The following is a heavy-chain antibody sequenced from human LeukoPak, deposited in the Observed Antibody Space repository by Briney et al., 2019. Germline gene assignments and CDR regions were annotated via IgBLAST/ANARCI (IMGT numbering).Heavy chain of an antibody. D-gene: IGHD2/OR15-2a*01. CDR2: MSSTANTI. CDR1: GFTLREYY. Sequence: GGSLRLSCAASGFTLREYYMSWIRQAPGKGGEGISYMSSTANTIYYAESVKGRFTVSSDSANNSMPLQMPSLRAEDSAVYYCARSSSYFTYFDLWGRDTLVTVSS. V-gene: IGHV3-11*04. J-gene: IGHJ2*01. CDR3: ARSSSYFTYFDL.